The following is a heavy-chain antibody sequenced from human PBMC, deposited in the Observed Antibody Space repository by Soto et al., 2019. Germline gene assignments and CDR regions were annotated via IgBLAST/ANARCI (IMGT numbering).Heavy chain of an antibody. Sequence: SETLSLTCAVSGGPLSSSNWWSWVRQPPGKGLEWIGEIYHSGSTNYNPSLKSRVTISVDTSKNQFSLRLSSVTAADTAVYYCAKRYSGYADAFDIWGQGTMVTVSS. CDR1: GGPLSSSNW. J-gene: IGHJ3*02. CDR3: AKRYSGYADAFDI. V-gene: IGHV4-4*02. D-gene: IGHD5-12*01. CDR2: IYHSGST.